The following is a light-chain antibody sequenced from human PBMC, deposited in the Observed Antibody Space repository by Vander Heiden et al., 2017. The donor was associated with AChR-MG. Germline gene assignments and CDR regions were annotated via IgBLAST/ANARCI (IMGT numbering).Light chain of an antibody. Sequence: YELTQAPSVYVSPGQTATITCSGDKLGGKFVCWYQRKPGQSTLLLIYKDHNRPAGTPERFSGSNSGNTATLTISGTQATDDAYYYCQAWDKSALIFGGGTKLNVI. J-gene: IGLJ2*01. CDR2: KDH. CDR3: QAWDKSALI. CDR1: KLGGKF. V-gene: IGLV3-1*01.